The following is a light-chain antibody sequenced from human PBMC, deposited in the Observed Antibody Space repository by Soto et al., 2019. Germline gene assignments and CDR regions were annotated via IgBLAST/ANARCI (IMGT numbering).Light chain of an antibody. CDR2: SNN. CDR3: AAWDDSLNGPNYV. CDR1: SSNIGSNT. J-gene: IGLJ1*01. Sequence: QSALTQPPSASGTPGQRVTISCSGSSSNIGSNTVNWYQQLPGTAPKLLIYSNNQRPSGVPDQFSGSKSGTSASLAISGLQSEDEADYYCAAWDDSLNGPNYVFGTGTKVTVL. V-gene: IGLV1-44*01.